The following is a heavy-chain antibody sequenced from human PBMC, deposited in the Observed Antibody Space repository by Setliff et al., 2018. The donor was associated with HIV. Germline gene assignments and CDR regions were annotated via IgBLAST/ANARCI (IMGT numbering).Heavy chain of an antibody. D-gene: IGHD6-19*01. CDR3: ASLFSKEVAGDDY. Sequence: GGSLRLSCTASGFTFDDYGMAWVRQAPGKGLEWVSGINWNGAATGYASSVKGRFTISRDNTKNSLYLQMNRLRAEDTALYYCASLFSKEVAGDDYWGQGTLVTVSS. CDR1: GFTFDDYG. J-gene: IGHJ4*02. V-gene: IGHV3-20*04. CDR2: INWNGAAT.